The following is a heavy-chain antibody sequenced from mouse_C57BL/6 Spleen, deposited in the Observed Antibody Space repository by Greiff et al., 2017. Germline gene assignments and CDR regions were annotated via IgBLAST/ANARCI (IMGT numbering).Heavy chain of an antibody. V-gene: IGHV5-17*01. D-gene: IGHD2-4*01. CDR2: ISSGSSTI. Sequence: EVMLVESGGGLVKPGGSLKLSCAASGFTFSDYGMHWVRQAPEKGLEWVAYISSGSSTIYYADTVKGRVTISRDNAKNTLFLQMTSLRSEDTAMYYCARGYDYDAWFAYWGQGTLVTVSA. CDR1: GFTFSDYG. CDR3: ARGYDYDAWFAY. J-gene: IGHJ3*01.